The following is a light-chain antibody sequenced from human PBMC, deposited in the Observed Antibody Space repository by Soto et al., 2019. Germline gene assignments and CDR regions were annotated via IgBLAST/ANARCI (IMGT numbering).Light chain of an antibody. J-gene: IGLJ3*02. CDR3: ETWDSSLSAGV. CDR1: SSNIGNNY. V-gene: IGLV1-51*02. Sequence: QSVLTQPPSVSAAPGQKVTISCSGSSSNIGNNYVSWYQQIPGTAPKLLIYENNKRPSGIPDRFSGSKSGTSATLGITGLQTGDEADYYCETWDSSLSAGVFGGGTSSPS. CDR2: ENN.